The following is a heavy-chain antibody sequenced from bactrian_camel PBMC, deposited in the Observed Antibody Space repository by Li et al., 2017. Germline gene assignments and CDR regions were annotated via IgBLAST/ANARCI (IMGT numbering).Heavy chain of an antibody. V-gene: IGHV3S40*01. Sequence: DVQLVESGGGLVQPGGSLRLSCAASGFTFSTYYMSWVRQAPGKGLEWVSGINSGDGSTYYADSVKGRFTISRDNAKNMLYLQMNSLKTEDTAVYYCARMGWYVPYDLWGVGTQVTVS. CDR1: GFTFSTYY. D-gene: IGHD6*01. CDR2: INSGDGST. J-gene: IGHJ4*01.